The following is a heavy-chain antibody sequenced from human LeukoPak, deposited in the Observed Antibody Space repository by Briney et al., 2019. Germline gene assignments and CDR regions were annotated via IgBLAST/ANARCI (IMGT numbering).Heavy chain of an antibody. Sequence: GGSLRLSCAASRFTFSSYGMHWVRQAPGKGLEWVAVISYDGSNKYYADSVKGRFTISRDNSKNTLYLQMNSLRAEDTAVYYCARTHGEYYYDSSGPPDYWGQGTLVTVSS. CDR2: ISYDGSNK. V-gene: IGHV3-30*03. D-gene: IGHD3-22*01. CDR1: RFTFSSYG. J-gene: IGHJ4*02. CDR3: ARTHGEYYYDSSGPPDY.